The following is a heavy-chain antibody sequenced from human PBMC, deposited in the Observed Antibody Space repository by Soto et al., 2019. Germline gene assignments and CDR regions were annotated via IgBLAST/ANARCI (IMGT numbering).Heavy chain of an antibody. CDR3: VTRFTAVATARFGY. D-gene: IGHD2-21*02. J-gene: IGHJ4*02. CDR2: IDSKIDADKT. CDR1: GSTFSKAY. Sequence: VQLVESGGGLVKPGGSLRLSCTASGSTFSKAYMNWVLQAPGQGLEWVGQIDSKIDADKTDLAAPVKGRFTLSRDDSNTTVYLQMNGLEIEDTAMYYCVTRFTAVATARFGYWGQGTLFTGSS. V-gene: IGHV3-15*04.